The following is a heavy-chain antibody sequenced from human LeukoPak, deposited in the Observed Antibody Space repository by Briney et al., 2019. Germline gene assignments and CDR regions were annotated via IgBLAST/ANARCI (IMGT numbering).Heavy chain of an antibody. J-gene: IGHJ4*02. V-gene: IGHV1-46*01. CDR2: INPSGGST. CDR1: GYTFTSYY. D-gene: IGHD3-10*01. Sequence: ASVKVSCKASGYTFTSYYMHWVRQAPGQGLEWMGIINPSGGSTSYAQKFQGRVTMTRDMSTSTVYMELSSLRSEDTAVYYCARDPGGSYGSGSYYMAYWGQGTLVTVSS. CDR3: ARDPGGSYGSGSYYMAY.